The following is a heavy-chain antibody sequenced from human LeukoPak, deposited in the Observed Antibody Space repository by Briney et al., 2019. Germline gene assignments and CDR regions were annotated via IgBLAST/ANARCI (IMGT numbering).Heavy chain of an antibody. Sequence: GGSLRLSCAASGFTFSDYYMSWIRQAPGKGLEWVSGITGSGGSAYYTDSVKGRFTISRDNSKNTLYLQMNSLRAEDTAVYYCAKGRCSGGSCYGRGFDYWGQGTLVTVSS. CDR3: AKGRCSGGSCYGRGFDY. CDR2: ITGSGGSA. V-gene: IGHV3-23*01. D-gene: IGHD2-15*01. J-gene: IGHJ4*02. CDR1: GFTFSDYY.